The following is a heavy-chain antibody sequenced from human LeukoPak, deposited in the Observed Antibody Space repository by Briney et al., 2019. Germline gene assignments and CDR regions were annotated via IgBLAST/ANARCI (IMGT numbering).Heavy chain of an antibody. CDR3: ARGRTLTAFWY. Sequence: PSETLSLTCAVSGGSISNDNWWSWVRQPPGKGLEWIGEINHSGSTNYNPSLKSRVTISVDTSKNQFSLKLSSVTAADMAVYYCARGRTLTAFWYWGQGTLVTVSS. V-gene: IGHV4-4*02. CDR2: INHSGST. D-gene: IGHD1-14*01. J-gene: IGHJ4*02. CDR1: GGSISNDNW.